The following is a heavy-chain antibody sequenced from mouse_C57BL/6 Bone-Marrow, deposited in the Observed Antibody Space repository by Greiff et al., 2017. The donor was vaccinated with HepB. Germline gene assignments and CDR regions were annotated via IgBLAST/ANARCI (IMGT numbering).Heavy chain of an antibody. V-gene: IGHV5-4*01. CDR2: ISDGGSYT. J-gene: IGHJ3*01. D-gene: IGHD2-1*01. Sequence: EVHLVESGGGLVKPGGSLKLSCAASGFTFSSYAMSWVRQTPEKRLEWVATISDGGSYTYYPGNVKGRFTISRDNAKNNLYLQMSHLKSEDTAMYYCAREVIYYGNYWFAYWGQGTLVTVSA. CDR1: GFTFSSYA. CDR3: AREVIYYGNYWFAY.